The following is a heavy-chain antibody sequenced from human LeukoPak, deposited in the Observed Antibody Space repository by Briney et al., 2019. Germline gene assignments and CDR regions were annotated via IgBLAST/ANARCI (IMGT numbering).Heavy chain of an antibody. CDR2: ISGSGDST. CDR3: AKDLEHYQYYFDY. CDR1: GFTFSSYA. J-gene: IGHJ4*02. Sequence: GGSLRLSCAASGFTFSSYAMSWVRQAPGKGLEWVSAISGSGDSTYYGDSVKGRFTISRDNSKNTLYLQMNSLRAEDTAVYYCAKDLEHYQYYFDYWGQGTLVTVSS. D-gene: IGHD2-2*01. V-gene: IGHV3-23*01.